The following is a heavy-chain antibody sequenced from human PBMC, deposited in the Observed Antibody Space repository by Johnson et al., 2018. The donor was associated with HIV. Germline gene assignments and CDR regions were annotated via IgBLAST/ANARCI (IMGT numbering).Heavy chain of an antibody. J-gene: IGHJ3*01. CDR1: GFSVSNTY. CDR3: ARRSARSGGFDL. V-gene: IGHV3-66*04. Sequence: QLVESGGGLVQSGGSLRLSCGASGFSVSNTYMNWVRQAPGKGLEWVSVIYSGGSTYYADSVRGRFTISRDNSKNTLYLQMSSLRAGDTAVYYCARRSARSGGFDLWGQGTMVTVSS. CDR2: IYSGGST. D-gene: IGHD2-8*02.